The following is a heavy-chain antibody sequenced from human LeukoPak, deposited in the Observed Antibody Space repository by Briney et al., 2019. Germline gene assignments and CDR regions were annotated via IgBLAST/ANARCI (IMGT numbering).Heavy chain of an antibody. Sequence: GGSLRLSCAASGFTFSSHSMGWVRQAPGKGLECVATIGLDGAQKDFVDSVKGRFTLSRDDAKNSLFLEMNRLRVEDTAVYYCARWRGLQSEFDCWGQGTLVTVSS. D-gene: IGHD5-24*01. V-gene: IGHV3-7*01. CDR3: ARWRGLQSEFDC. J-gene: IGHJ4*02. CDR1: GFTFSSHS. CDR2: IGLDGAQK.